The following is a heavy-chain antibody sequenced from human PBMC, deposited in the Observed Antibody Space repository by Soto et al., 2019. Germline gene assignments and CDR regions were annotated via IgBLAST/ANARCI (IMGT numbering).Heavy chain of an antibody. D-gene: IGHD2-2*01. V-gene: IGHV3-23*01. CDR1: GFTFSSYG. Sequence: EVQLLESGGGLVQPGGSLRLSCAASGFTFSSYGMSWVRQAPGKGLEWVSGISGSGSSTSYADSVKGRFAISRDNSENTLDLQMNSMRAEDRGGYYCAQGLIRAQLGSAVDYWGQGNVVTVSS. CDR2: ISGSGSST. CDR3: AQGLIRAQLGSAVDY. J-gene: IGHJ4*02.